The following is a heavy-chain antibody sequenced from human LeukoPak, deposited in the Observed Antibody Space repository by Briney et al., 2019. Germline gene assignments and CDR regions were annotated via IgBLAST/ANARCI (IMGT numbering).Heavy chain of an antibody. CDR3: ARGTGITMVRGVYYFDY. Sequence: PSETLSLTCTVSGGSISSYYWSWIRQPPGKGLEWIGYIYYSGSTNYNPSLKSRVTISVDTSKNQFSLKLSSVTAADTAVYYCARGTGITMVRGVYYFDYWG. V-gene: IGHV4-59*01. J-gene: IGHJ4*01. CDR1: GGSISSYY. D-gene: IGHD3-10*01. CDR2: IYYSGST.